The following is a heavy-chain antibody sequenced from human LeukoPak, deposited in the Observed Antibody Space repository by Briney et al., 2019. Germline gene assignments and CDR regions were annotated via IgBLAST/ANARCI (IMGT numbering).Heavy chain of an antibody. Sequence: SVTVSCKASGGTFSSYAISWVRQAPGQGLEWMGGIIPIFGTANYAQKFQGRVTITADESTSTAYMELSSLRSEDTAVYYCARAWGVVVPAALIVNYYYMDVWGKGTTVTVSS. J-gene: IGHJ6*03. D-gene: IGHD2-2*01. CDR3: ARAWGVVVPAALIVNYYYMDV. CDR2: IIPIFGTA. CDR1: GGTFSSYA. V-gene: IGHV1-69*13.